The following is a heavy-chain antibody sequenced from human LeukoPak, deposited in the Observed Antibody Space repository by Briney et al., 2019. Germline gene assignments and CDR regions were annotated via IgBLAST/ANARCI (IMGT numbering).Heavy chain of an antibody. CDR2: ISYDGSNK. CDR1: GFTFSSYA. V-gene: IGHV3-30-3*01. CDR3: ARDGVTTGVDV. Sequence: PGGSLRLSCAASGFTFSSYAMHWVRQAPGKGLEWVAVISYDGSNKYYADSVKGRFTISRDNSKNTLYLQMNSLRAEDTAVYYCARDGVTTGVDVWGQGTTVTVSS. J-gene: IGHJ6*02. D-gene: IGHD4-11*01.